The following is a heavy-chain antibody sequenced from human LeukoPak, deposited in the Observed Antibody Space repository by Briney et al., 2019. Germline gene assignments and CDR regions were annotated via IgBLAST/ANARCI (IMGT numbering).Heavy chain of an antibody. CDR3: ARESSGWLQLFDY. CDR2: ISGSGGST. J-gene: IGHJ4*02. V-gene: IGHV3-23*01. D-gene: IGHD5-24*01. CDR1: GFTFSSYG. Sequence: GGSLRLSCAASGFTFSSYGISWVRQAPGKGLEWVSAISGSGGSTYYADSVKGRFTISRDNSKNTVYLQMNSLRAEDTAVYYCARESSGWLQLFDYWGQGTLVTVSS.